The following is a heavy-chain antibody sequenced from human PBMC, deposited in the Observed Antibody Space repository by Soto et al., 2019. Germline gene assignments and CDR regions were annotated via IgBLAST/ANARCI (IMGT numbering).Heavy chain of an antibody. D-gene: IGHD1-26*01. CDR3: AGGPGSGGRD. CDR1: GDSISSGGYY. J-gene: IGHJ4*02. CDR2: IYYSGST. Sequence: QVQLQESGPGLVKPSQTLSLTCSVSGDSISSGGYYWSWIRQHPGKGLEWIGYIYYSGSTFYNPSLKSRVTISVDTSKNQFSLNLSSVTAADTAVYYCAGGPGSGGRDWGQGTLVTVSS. V-gene: IGHV4-31*03.